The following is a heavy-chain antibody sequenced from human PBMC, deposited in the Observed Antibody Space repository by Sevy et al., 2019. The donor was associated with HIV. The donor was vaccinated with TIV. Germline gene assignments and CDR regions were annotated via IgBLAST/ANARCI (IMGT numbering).Heavy chain of an antibody. CDR2: ISAGNGNT. Sequence: ASVKVSCKASGYTFTSYAMHWVRQAPGQRLEWMGWISAGNGNTKYSQTFQGRVTITRDTSASTAYMELSSLRSEDTAVYYCARRSGYEGFDYWGQGTLVTVSS. J-gene: IGHJ4*02. D-gene: IGHD5-12*01. V-gene: IGHV1-3*01. CDR1: GYTFTSYA. CDR3: ARRSGYEGFDY.